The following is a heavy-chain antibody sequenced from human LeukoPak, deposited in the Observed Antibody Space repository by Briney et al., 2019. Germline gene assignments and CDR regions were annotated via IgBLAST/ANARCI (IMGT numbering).Heavy chain of an antibody. CDR2: ISWNSGSI. J-gene: IGHJ4*02. CDR3: ARGNYYGQDY. D-gene: IGHD3-10*01. V-gene: IGHV3-9*01. CDR1: GFTFDDYA. Sequence: GRSLRLSCAASGFTFDDYAMPWVRQAPGKGLEWVSGISWNSGSIGYADSVKGRFTISRDNAKNTLYLQMNSLRAEDTAVYYCARGNYYGQDYWGQGTLVTVSS.